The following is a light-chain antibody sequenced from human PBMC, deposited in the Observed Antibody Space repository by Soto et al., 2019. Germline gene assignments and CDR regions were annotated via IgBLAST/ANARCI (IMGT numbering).Light chain of an antibody. CDR3: AVWGDKLDGPGV. V-gene: IGLV1-44*01. Sequence: QSVLTQPPSASGPPGQRVTISCSGSSSTIGNNAVDWYQQLPGTAPKLLIYGHDQRHSGVPDRFSASRSGTSATLAISGLQPGDEGIYYCAVWGDKLDGPGVFGGGTKLTVL. CDR2: GHD. J-gene: IGLJ3*02. CDR1: SSTIGNNA.